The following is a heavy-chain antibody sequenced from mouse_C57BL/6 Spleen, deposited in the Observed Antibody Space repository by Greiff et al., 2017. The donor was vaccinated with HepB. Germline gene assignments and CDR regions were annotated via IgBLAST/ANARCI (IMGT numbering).Heavy chain of an antibody. V-gene: IGHV5-9-1*02. CDR3: TRGSSYGNWFAY. Sequence: EVMLVESGEGLVKPGGSLKLSCAASGFTFSSYAMSWVRQTPEKRLEWVAYISSGGDYIYYADTVKGRFTISRDNARNTLYLQMSSLTSEDTAMYYCTRGSSYGNWFAYWGQGTLVTVSA. CDR1: GFTFSSYA. D-gene: IGHD2-1*01. CDR2: ISSGGDYI. J-gene: IGHJ3*01.